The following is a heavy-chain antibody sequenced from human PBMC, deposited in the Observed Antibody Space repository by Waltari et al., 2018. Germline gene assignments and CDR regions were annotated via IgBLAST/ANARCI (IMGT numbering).Heavy chain of an antibody. CDR1: GFTFGSFE. Sequence: EVRLVESGGTSVQPGGSLRLSCVASGFTFGSFEMNWVRQAPGKGPAWISYLSSAGRTIYYADSVKGRFTVSRDNGKNVLYLQMNNLRSEDTAMYYCARDQGPANFNWLDAWGQGTRVTVSS. D-gene: IGHD1-7*01. CDR3: ARDQGPANFNWLDA. CDR2: LSSAGRTI. V-gene: IGHV3-48*03. J-gene: IGHJ5*02.